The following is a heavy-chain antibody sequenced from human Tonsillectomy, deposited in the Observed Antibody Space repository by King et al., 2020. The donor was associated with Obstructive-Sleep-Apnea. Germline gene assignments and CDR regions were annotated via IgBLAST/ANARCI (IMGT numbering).Heavy chain of an antibody. CDR2: ISGSGGST. CDR1: GFSFSNYV. D-gene: IGHD1-7*01. J-gene: IGHJ1*01. V-gene: IGHV3-23*04. Sequence: VQLVESGGGLVQPGGSLRLSCVASGFSFSNYVMNWVRQAPGKGLEWVSAISGSGGSTYYADSVKGRVTISRDNSKNTMYWHMNSLRAEDTAVYFCAKDLRELYFQLWGQGTLVTVSS. CDR3: AKDLRELYFQL.